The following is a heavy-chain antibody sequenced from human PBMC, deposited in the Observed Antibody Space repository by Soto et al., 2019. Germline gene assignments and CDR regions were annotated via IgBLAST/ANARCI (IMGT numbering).Heavy chain of an antibody. D-gene: IGHD3-22*01. CDR2: ISSSGTTI. Sequence: EVQLVESGGGLVQPGGSLRLTCAASGFTFSSYEMSWVRQAPGRGLEWVSYISSSGTTIYYADSVKGRFTISRDNAKISLLLQMNSLRVEDKAVYYCARDEYSSFRSRAFDTWGQGTMVTVSS. CDR1: GFTFSSYE. J-gene: IGHJ3*02. V-gene: IGHV3-48*03. CDR3: ARDEYSSFRSRAFDT.